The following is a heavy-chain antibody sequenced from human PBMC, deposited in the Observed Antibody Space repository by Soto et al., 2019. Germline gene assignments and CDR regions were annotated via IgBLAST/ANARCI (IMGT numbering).Heavy chain of an antibody. CDR3: AREDGFSGYSTYAFDY. D-gene: IGHD3-3*01. CDR1: GYTFTSYG. CDR2: ISAYNGNT. Sequence: QVQLVQSGAEVKKPGASVKVSCKASGYTFTSYGISWVRQAPGQGLAWMGWISAYNGNTNYAQKLQGRVTMNADISTSTAYMELRSLRSDDTAVYYGAREDGFSGYSTYAFDYWGQGTLVTVSS. V-gene: IGHV1-18*01. J-gene: IGHJ4*02.